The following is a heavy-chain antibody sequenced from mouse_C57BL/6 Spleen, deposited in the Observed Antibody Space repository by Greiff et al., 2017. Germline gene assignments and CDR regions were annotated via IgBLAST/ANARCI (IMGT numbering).Heavy chain of an antibody. CDR3: ARDAWGWYFDV. D-gene: IGHD4-1*01. CDR1: GFTFSDFY. V-gene: IGHV7-1*01. CDR2: SRNKANDYTT. Sequence: EVKLMESGGGLVQSGRSLRLSCATSGFTFSDFYMEWVRQAPGKGLEWIAASRNKANDYTTEYSASVKGRFIVSRDTSQSILYLQMNALRAEDTAIYYCARDAWGWYFDVWGTGTTVTVSS. J-gene: IGHJ1*03.